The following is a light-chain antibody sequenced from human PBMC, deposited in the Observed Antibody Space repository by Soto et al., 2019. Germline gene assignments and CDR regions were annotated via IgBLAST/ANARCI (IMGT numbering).Light chain of an antibody. J-gene: IGKJ2*01. V-gene: IGKV1-39*01. Sequence: HLTQAPSLLSASVGDRVTITCRASPSIGSYLNWYQHKPGEAPKLLIFAADTLKSGVPSRFSVSGFNKEFTLTVTSLRPEDFATYYCQQNYDVPYTFGLGTRVEIK. CDR2: AAD. CDR1: PSIGSY. CDR3: QQNYDVPYT.